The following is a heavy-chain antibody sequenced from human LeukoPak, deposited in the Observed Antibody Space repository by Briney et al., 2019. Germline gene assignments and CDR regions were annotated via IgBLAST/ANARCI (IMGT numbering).Heavy chain of an antibody. CDR2: ISGSGGST. Sequence: GGSLRLSCAASGFTFSSYAMSWVRQAPGKGLKWFPAISGSGGSTYYADSVKGRFTISRDNSKNTLYLQMNSLRAEDTAVYYCAKGNGYRRPPDYWGQGTLVTVSS. V-gene: IGHV3-23*01. D-gene: IGHD5-18*01. J-gene: IGHJ4*02. CDR3: AKGNGYRRPPDY. CDR1: GFTFSSYA.